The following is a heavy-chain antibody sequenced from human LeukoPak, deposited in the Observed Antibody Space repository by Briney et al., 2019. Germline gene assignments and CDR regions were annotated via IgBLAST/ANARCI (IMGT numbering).Heavy chain of an antibody. J-gene: IGHJ4*02. CDR2: IWYDGSNK. V-gene: IGHV3-33*01. CDR3: AREGDDYSLDY. D-gene: IGHD5-24*01. CDR1: GFTFSSYG. Sequence: PGRSLRLSCAASGFTFSSYGMHWVRQAPGQGLEWVAFIWYDGSNKYYADSVKGRFTISRDNSKNTLYLQMNSLRAEDTAVYYCAREGDDYSLDYWGQGTLVIVSS.